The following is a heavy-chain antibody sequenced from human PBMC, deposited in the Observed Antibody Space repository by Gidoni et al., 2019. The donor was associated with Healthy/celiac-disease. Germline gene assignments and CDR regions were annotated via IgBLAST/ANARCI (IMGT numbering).Heavy chain of an antibody. Sequence: QVQLVESGGGVVQPGRSLRLPCAASGFTFSSYAMHWVRQAPGKGLEWVAVISYDGSNKYYADSVKGRFTISRDNSKNTLYLQMNSLRAEDTAVYYCARLVFPSWYFDLWGRGTLVTVSS. CDR2: ISYDGSNK. D-gene: IGHD3-10*01. CDR1: GFTFSSYA. V-gene: IGHV3-30-3*01. J-gene: IGHJ2*01. CDR3: ARLVFPSWYFDL.